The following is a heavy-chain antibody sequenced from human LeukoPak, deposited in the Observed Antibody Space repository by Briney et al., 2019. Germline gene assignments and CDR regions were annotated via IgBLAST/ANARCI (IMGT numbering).Heavy chain of an antibody. CDR3: ARDTSSWSH. J-gene: IGHJ4*02. Sequence: GGSLRLSYAASGFTFSSYAMHWVRQAPGKGLEWVAVISYDGSNKYYADSVKGRFTISRDNSKNTLYLQMNSLRAEDTAVYYCARDTSSWSHWGQGTLVTVSS. CDR1: GFTFSSYA. V-gene: IGHV3-30-3*01. D-gene: IGHD6-13*01. CDR2: ISYDGSNK.